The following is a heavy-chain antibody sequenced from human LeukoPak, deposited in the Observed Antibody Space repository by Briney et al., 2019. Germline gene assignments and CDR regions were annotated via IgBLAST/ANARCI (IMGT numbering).Heavy chain of an antibody. V-gene: IGHV1-3*01. D-gene: IGHD7-27*01. J-gene: IGHJ3*02. CDR2: INAGNGNT. Sequence: ASVTVSCTASGYTFTIYAMHWVRQAPGQRLEWMGWINAGNGNTKYSQKFQGRVTITRDTSASTAYMELSSLGSEDTAVYYCARDPNWGYDAFDIWGQGTMVTVSS. CDR1: GYTFTIYA. CDR3: ARDPNWGYDAFDI.